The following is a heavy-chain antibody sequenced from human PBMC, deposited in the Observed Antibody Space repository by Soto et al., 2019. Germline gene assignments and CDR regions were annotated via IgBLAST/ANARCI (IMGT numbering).Heavy chain of an antibody. CDR3: VKERGHFGAFDI. CDR1: GLTFSTCG. J-gene: IGHJ3*02. Sequence: QVQLVESGGGVVQPGGSLRLACTASGLTFSTCGMHWLHQAPGKGLEWVSVLWSNGRNQYYPDSVKGRFTFSRDDSKNTLDLEMNSLRAEDTAVYYCVKERGHFGAFDIWGQGTMVTVS. V-gene: IGHV3-33*06. CDR2: LWSNGRNQ. D-gene: IGHD3-16*01.